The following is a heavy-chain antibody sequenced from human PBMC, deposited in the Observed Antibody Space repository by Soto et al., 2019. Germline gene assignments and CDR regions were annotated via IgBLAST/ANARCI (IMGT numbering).Heavy chain of an antibody. D-gene: IGHD3-22*01. Sequence: PGESLKISCKGSGYSFTSYWISWVRQMPGKGLEWMGRIDPSDSYTKYSPSFQGHVTMSADRSTSTVFLQWASLKASDTAVYFCARKDKSGYFNWFDPWGQGTLVTVSS. CDR3: ARKDKSGYFNWFDP. CDR2: IDPSDSYT. V-gene: IGHV5-10-1*01. CDR1: GYSFTSYW. J-gene: IGHJ5*02.